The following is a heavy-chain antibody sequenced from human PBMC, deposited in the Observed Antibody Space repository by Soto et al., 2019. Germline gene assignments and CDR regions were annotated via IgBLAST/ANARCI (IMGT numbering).Heavy chain of an antibody. CDR2: INLKSGVT. CDR1: GYTFTDYY. Sequence: RASVKVSCKASGYTFTDYYVHWLRQAPGQGLEWMGWINLKSGVTHYAQKFQGWVTLTRDTSVSTAYMELNRLKSDDTAVFFCARGVSGWSPFDVWGQGTLVTVSS. J-gene: IGHJ4*02. CDR3: ARGVSGWSPFDV. D-gene: IGHD6-19*01. V-gene: IGHV1-2*04.